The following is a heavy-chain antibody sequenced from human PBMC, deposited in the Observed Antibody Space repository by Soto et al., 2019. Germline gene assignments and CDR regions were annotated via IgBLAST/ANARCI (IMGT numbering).Heavy chain of an antibody. Sequence: SKTLSLTCSVSGYSIDRGYYWGGIRQAPERGLEWIGSISHRGATSYTPSLKSRAIISLDTSNNQFTLRLTSVTVADTATYYCVRYEYDSSGHDDEHRGQGTLVTVSS. J-gene: IGHJ4*02. CDR1: GYSIDRGYY. V-gene: IGHV4-38-2*02. CDR3: VRYEYDSSGHDDEH. CDR2: ISHRGAT. D-gene: IGHD3-22*01.